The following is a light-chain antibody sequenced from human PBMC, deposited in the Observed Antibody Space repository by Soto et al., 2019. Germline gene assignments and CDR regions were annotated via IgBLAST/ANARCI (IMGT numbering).Light chain of an antibody. CDR2: RNN. CDR3: AAWDDSLSGV. J-gene: IGLJ3*02. Sequence: QSVLTQPPSASGTPGQRVTISCSGSSSNIGSHYVYWYQQLPGTAPKLLIYRNNHRPSGVPDRFSGSKSGTSASLAISGLRSEDEADYYCAAWDDSLSGVFGGGTKVTVL. CDR1: SSNIGSHY. V-gene: IGLV1-47*01.